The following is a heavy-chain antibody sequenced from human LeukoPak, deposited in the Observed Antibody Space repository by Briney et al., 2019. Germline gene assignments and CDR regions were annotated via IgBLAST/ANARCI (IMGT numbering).Heavy chain of an antibody. CDR3: WRGVVIGYQNFDFDC. J-gene: IGHJ5*01. CDR1: GESISGFY. Sequence: KPSESLTLTCTVSGESISGFYRSWIRQPPGKGLEWVGYIYYSGSTNYNPALKSRVSILVSTSKNQFPLKLSHVTAADTAVVYWWRGVVIGYQNFDFDCWGQGTLVTVSS. D-gene: IGHD2-21*01. V-gene: IGHV4-59*01. CDR2: IYYSGST.